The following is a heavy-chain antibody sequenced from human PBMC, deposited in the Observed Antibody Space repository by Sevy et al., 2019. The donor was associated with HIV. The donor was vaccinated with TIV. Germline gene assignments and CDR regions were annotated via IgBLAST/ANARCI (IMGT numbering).Heavy chain of an antibody. Sequence: GGSLRLSCAASGFTFSSYSMNWVRQAPGKGLEWVSSISSSSSYIYYADSVKGRFTISRDNAKNSLYLQMNSLRAEDTAVYYCARSGGSTYYFDYGMDVWGQGTTVTVS. CDR1: GFTFSSYS. V-gene: IGHV3-21*01. D-gene: IGHD1-7*01. CDR3: ARSGGSTYYFDYGMDV. J-gene: IGHJ6*02. CDR2: ISSSSSYI.